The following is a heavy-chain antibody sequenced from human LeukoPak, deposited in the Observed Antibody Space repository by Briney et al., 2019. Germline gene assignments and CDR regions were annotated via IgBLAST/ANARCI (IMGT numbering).Heavy chain of an antibody. Sequence: PGGSLRLSCAASGFTFSTYGMHWVRQAPGKGLEWVAFIRYDGSNKYYADSVKGRFTISRDNSKNTLYLQMNSLRAEDTAVYYCAKDEYSSSWYSYYFDYWGQGTLVTVSS. CDR2: IRYDGSNK. D-gene: IGHD6-13*01. V-gene: IGHV3-30*02. CDR3: AKDEYSSSWYSYYFDY. CDR1: GFTFSTYG. J-gene: IGHJ4*02.